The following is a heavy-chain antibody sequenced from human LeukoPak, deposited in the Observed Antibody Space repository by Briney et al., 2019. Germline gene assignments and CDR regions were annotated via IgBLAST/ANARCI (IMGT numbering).Heavy chain of an antibody. CDR3: ARGRDGFNGGAFDI. CDR1: GGSISSYY. Sequence: SETLSLTCTVSGGSISSYYWSWIRQPPGKRLEWIGYIYYSGSTNYNPPLKSRVTISVDTSKNQFSLQLNSVTAADTAVYYCARGRDGFNGGAFDIWGQGTKVTVSS. J-gene: IGHJ3*02. V-gene: IGHV4-59*01. CDR2: IYYSGST. D-gene: IGHD5-24*01.